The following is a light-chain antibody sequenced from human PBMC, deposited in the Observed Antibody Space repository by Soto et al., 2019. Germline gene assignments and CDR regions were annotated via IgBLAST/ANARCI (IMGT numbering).Light chain of an antibody. Sequence: DIQMTQSPYSLSASVGDRVTITCRASQSISDFLNWYQQKPGKAPKLLIYAASTLQSGVPSRFSGSGSGTDFTLTISCLQSEDFATYYCQQYYSYPLTFGGGTKVDIK. CDR3: QQYYSYPLT. CDR1: QSISDF. V-gene: IGKV1-39*01. J-gene: IGKJ4*01. CDR2: AAS.